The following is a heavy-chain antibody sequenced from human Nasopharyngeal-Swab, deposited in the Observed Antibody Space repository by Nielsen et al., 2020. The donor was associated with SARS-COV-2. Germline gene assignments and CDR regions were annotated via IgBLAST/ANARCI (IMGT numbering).Heavy chain of an antibody. V-gene: IGHV1-69*01. CDR2: IIPIYGTA. J-gene: IGHJ4*02. Sequence: WVRQAPGRGLEWMGGIIPIYGTADYAQRFQGRVTIPADESTSTAYMELGSLRPEDTAVYYCARVGVRGAISYFDFWGQGTLVTVSS. D-gene: IGHD3-10*01. CDR3: ARVGVRGAISYFDF.